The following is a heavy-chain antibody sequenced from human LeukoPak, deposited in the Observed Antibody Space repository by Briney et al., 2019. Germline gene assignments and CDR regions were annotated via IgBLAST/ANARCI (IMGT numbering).Heavy chain of an antibody. CDR2: IYYSGST. D-gene: IGHD3-10*01. Sequence: PSETLSLTCTVSGGSISSYYWSWIRQPPGKGLEWIGYIYYSGSTNYNPSLKSRVTISVDTSKNQFSLKLSSVTAADTAVYYCARVGGSNYYYYGMDVWGQGTTVTVSS. CDR3: ARVGGSNYYYYGMDV. J-gene: IGHJ6*02. CDR1: GGSISSYY. V-gene: IGHV4-59*01.